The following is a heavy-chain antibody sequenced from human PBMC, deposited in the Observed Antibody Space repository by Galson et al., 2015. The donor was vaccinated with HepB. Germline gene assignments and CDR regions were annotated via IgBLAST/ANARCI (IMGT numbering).Heavy chain of an antibody. CDR1: GFTFSSYS. CDR2: ISSSSSYI. CDR3: ARGTYCSGGSCPYGPFRYYYGMDV. V-gene: IGHV3-21*01. Sequence: SLRLSCAASGFTFSSYSMNWVRQAPGKGLEWVSSISSSSSYIYYADSVKGRFTISRDNAKNSLYLQMNSLRAEDTAVYYCARGTYCSGGSCPYGPFRYYYGMDVWGQGTTVTVSS. D-gene: IGHD2-15*01. J-gene: IGHJ6*02.